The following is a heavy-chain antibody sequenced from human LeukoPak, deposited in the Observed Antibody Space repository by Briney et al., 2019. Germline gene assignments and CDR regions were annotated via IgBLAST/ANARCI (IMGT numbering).Heavy chain of an antibody. CDR2: IYYSGST. V-gene: IGHV4-39*01. D-gene: IGHD3-22*01. Sequence: SETLSLTCTGSGGSINSISYYWGWIRQPPGKGLEWIGSIYYSGSTYYNPSLQSRVTISVDTSKNQFSLRLSSVTAADTAVYYCARRGYYYETSGYYFFDYWGQGTLVTVSS. CDR1: GGSINSISYY. J-gene: IGHJ4*02. CDR3: ARRGYYYETSGYYFFDY.